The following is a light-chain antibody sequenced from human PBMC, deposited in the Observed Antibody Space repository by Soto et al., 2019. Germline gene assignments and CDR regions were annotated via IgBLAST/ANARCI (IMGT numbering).Light chain of an antibody. Sequence: DIQMTQSPSSLSASVGDSVTITCRATQTIKNYVNWYQQKPGEGPKLLIYAAYSLQTGVSSRFSGSGSGTDFALTINSLQPDDFATYFCQQSFSDPWTFGQGTMVEI. CDR2: AAY. V-gene: IGKV1-39*01. CDR1: QTIKNY. CDR3: QQSFSDPWT. J-gene: IGKJ1*01.